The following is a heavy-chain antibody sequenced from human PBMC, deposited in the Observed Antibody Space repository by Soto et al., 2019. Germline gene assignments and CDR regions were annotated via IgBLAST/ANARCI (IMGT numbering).Heavy chain of an antibody. V-gene: IGHV1-69*08. CDR2: IIPILGIA. Sequence: QVQLVQSGAEVKKPGSSVKVSCKASGGTFSSYTISWVRQAPGQGREWMGRIIPILGIANYAQKFQGRVTITADKSTSTAYMELSSLRSEDTAVYYFARDLRGGSSSWYIDYWGQGTLVTVSS. J-gene: IGHJ4*02. CDR3: ARDLRGGSSSWYIDY. CDR1: GGTFSSYT. D-gene: IGHD6-13*01.